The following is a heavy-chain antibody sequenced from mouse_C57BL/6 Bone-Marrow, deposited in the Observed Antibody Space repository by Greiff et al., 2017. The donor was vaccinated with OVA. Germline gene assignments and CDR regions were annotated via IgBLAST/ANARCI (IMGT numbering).Heavy chain of an antibody. CDR1: GYTFTSYG. CDR2: IYPRSGNT. Sequence: VKLVESGAELARPGASVKLSCKASGYTFTSYGISWVKQRTGQGLEWIGEIYPRSGNTYYNEKFKGKATLTADKSSSTAYMELRSLTSEDSAVYFCARGGLAYWGQGTTLTVSS. D-gene: IGHD3-3*01. V-gene: IGHV1-81*01. CDR3: ARGGLAY. J-gene: IGHJ2*01.